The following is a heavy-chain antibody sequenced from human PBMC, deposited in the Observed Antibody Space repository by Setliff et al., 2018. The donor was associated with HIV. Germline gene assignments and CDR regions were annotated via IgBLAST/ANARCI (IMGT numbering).Heavy chain of an antibody. D-gene: IGHD1-7*01. J-gene: IGHJ6*03. CDR1: GLSFSSYV. CDR3: ARDGTTLLAAMDV. V-gene: IGHV3-21*01. Sequence: PGGSLRLSCAASGLSFSSYVMSWVRQAPGKGLEWVSSIIRDSSYIFDADSVKGRFTISRDNAQNSLYLQMNNLRVEDTAVYYCARDGTTLLAAMDVWGKGTTVTVSS. CDR2: IIRDSSYI.